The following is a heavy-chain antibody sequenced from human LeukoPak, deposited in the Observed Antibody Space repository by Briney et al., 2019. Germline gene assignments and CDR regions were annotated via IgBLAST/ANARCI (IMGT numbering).Heavy chain of an antibody. CDR3: ARDRIAVARFDY. V-gene: IGHV3-30-3*01. CDR2: ISYDGSNK. D-gene: IGHD6-19*01. CDR1: GFTFSSYA. J-gene: IGHJ4*02. Sequence: GGSLRLSSAASGFTFSSYAMHWVRQAPGKGLEWVAVISYDGSNKYYADSVKGRFTISRDNSKNTLYLQMNSLRAEDTAVYYCARDRIAVARFDYWGQGTLVTVSS.